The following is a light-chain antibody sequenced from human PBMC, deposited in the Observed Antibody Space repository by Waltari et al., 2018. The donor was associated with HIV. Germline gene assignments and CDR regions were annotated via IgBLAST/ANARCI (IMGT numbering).Light chain of an antibody. Sequence: EIVLTQSPLSLAVTPGEPASISCRSRKSLLHSNGYTYLSWILQKPGQSPQLLIYFASNRASGVPERFSGTGSDTDFTLKISRVEADDVGVYYGMQTLQAFTFGGGTKVELK. CDR2: FAS. CDR1: KSLLHSNGYTY. J-gene: IGKJ4*02. CDR3: MQTLQAFT. V-gene: IGKV2-28*01.